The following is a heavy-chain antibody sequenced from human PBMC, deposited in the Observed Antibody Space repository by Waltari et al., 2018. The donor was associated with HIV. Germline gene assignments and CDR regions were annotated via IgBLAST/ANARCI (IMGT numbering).Heavy chain of an antibody. D-gene: IGHD3-22*01. V-gene: IGHV3-30-3*01. CDR3: ASQFYSDSTTYYYGLDY. J-gene: IGHJ4*02. CDR2: ISNDGSTK. CDR1: GFTFSSFG. Sequence: QVQLVESGGGVVQPGRSRRLSCAASGFTFSSFGMHWVRQAPGKGLGWVAVISNDGSTKYYADSVKGRFTISRDNSKNTLYLHMNSLRAEDTAVYYCASQFYSDSTTYYYGLDYWGQGTLVTVSS.